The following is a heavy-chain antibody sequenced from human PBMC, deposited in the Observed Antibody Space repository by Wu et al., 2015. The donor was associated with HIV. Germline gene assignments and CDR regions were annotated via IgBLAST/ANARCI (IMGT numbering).Heavy chain of an antibody. V-gene: IGHV1-69*05. J-gene: IGHJ4*02. CDR2: IIPIVGTA. CDR3: ATPRSPGFSSAWPTYFDF. Sequence: QVQLVQSGAEVKKPGSSVKVSCKASGGTFSSYGFSWVRQAPGQGLEWMGRIIPIVGTARYAHIFQGRVTITTDESTSTAYMRLSSLTSADTAVYYCATPRSPGFSSAWPTYFDFWGQGTLVTVSS. CDR1: GGTFSSYG. D-gene: IGHD6-19*01.